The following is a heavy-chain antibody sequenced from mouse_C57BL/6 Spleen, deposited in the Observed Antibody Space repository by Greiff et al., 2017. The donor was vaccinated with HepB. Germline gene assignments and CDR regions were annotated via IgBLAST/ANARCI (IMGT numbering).Heavy chain of an antibody. D-gene: IGHD1-1*01. CDR1: GYAFSSSW. Sequence: VQLQESGPELVKPGASVKISCKASGYAFSSSWMNWVKQRPGKGLEWIGRIYPGDGDTNYNGKFKGKATLTADKSSSTAYMQLSSLTSEDSAVYFCARLGYYGSSWYFDYWGQGTTLTVSS. CDR2: IYPGDGDT. J-gene: IGHJ2*01. V-gene: IGHV1-82*01. CDR3: ARLGYYGSSWYFDY.